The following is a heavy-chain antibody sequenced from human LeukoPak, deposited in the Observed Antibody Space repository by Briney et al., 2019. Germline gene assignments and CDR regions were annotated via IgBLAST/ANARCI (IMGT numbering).Heavy chain of an antibody. V-gene: IGHV4-31*03. Sequence: SQTLSLTCTVSGGPISCGGYYWSWTRPPPGKRLEWFGYIYYSGSTYYNPSLKSRVTISVDTSKNQFSLKLSSVTAADTAVYYCARVGGYYDILTGYYNDRLYFDYWGQGTLVTVSS. CDR1: GGPISCGGYY. D-gene: IGHD3-9*01. CDR3: ARVGGYYDILTGYYNDRLYFDY. CDR2: IYYSGST. J-gene: IGHJ4*02.